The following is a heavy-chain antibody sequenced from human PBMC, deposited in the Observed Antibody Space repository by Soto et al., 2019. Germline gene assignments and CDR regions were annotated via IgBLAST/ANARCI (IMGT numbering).Heavy chain of an antibody. D-gene: IGHD3-22*01. CDR3: AKEHSSGYYSTFGDAFDI. CDR2: ISYDGSNK. Sequence: QVQLVESGGGVVQPGRSLRLSCAASGFTFSSYGMHWVRQAPGKGLEWVAVISYDGSNKYYADSVKGRFTISRDNSKNPLYLQMNSLRAEDTAVYYCAKEHSSGYYSTFGDAFDIWGQGTMVTVSS. CDR1: GFTFSSYG. J-gene: IGHJ3*02. V-gene: IGHV3-30*18.